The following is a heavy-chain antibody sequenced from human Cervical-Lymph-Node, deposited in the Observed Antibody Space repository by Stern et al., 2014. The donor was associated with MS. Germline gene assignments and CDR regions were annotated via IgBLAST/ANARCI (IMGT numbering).Heavy chain of an antibody. D-gene: IGHD5-18*01. J-gene: IGHJ4*02. CDR1: GYSISSGYY. CDR3: ATQGGYSITYPFDY. CDR2: IYHSGSP. Sequence: QVQLQESGPGLVKPSETLSLTCTVSGYSISSGYYWGWIRQPPGTGLEWIGSIYHSGSPYYNPPLKSRVTISVDPSQNQFSLKLSSVTAADTAVYYCATQGGYSITYPFDYWGQGALVTVSA. V-gene: IGHV4-38-2*02.